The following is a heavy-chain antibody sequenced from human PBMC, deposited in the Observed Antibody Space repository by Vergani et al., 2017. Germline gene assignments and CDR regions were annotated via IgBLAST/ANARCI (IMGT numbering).Heavy chain of an antibody. V-gene: IGHV1-69-2*01. CDR1: GYTFTDYY. Sequence: EVQLVQSGAEVKKPGATVKISCKVSGYTFTDYYMHWVQQAPGKGLEWMGLVDPEDGETINAEKFQGRVTITADTSTDTAYMELSSLRSEDTAVYYCATVGYGDYVVSRIQGQFDYWGQGTLVTVSS. J-gene: IGHJ4*02. CDR3: ATVGYGDYVVSRIQGQFDY. CDR2: VDPEDGET. D-gene: IGHD4-17*01.